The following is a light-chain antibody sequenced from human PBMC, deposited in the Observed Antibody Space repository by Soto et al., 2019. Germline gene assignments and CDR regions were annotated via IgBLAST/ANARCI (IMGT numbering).Light chain of an antibody. V-gene: IGKV1-39*01. Sequence: DIQMTQSPSSLSVSVGDRVTITCRTSQSITNYLNWYQQKPGKAPKLLVYAASSLQSGVPSRFSGNGSGTDFTLTISSLQPEDFGSYYCQQSDSYPYTFGQGTKLEIK. J-gene: IGKJ2*01. CDR1: QSITNY. CDR2: AAS. CDR3: QQSDSYPYT.